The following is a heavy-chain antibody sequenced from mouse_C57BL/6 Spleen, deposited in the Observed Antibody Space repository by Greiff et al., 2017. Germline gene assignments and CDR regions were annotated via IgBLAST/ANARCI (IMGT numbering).Heavy chain of an antibody. CDR2: ISSGGSYT. CDR3: ARRGYGNSYYFDY. CDR1: GFTFSSYG. D-gene: IGHD2-10*02. Sequence: EVQLVESGGDLVKPGGSLKLSCAASGFTFSSYGMSWVRQTPDKRLEWVATISSGGSYTSYPDSVKGRFTISRDNAKNTLYLQMSSLKSEDTAMYYCARRGYGNSYYFDYWGQGTTLTVSS. V-gene: IGHV5-6*01. J-gene: IGHJ2*01.